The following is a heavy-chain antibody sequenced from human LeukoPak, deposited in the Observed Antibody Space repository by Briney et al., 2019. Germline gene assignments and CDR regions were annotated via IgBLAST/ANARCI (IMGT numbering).Heavy chain of an antibody. Sequence: GGSLRLSCAASGFTFSSYSMNWVRQAPGKGLEWVSYISSSSSTIYYADSVKGRFTISRDNAKNSLYLQMNSLRDEDTAVYYCARVLTIFGVVIISMDVRGQGTTVTVSS. V-gene: IGHV3-48*02. CDR3: ARVLTIFGVVIISMDV. CDR2: ISSSSSTI. J-gene: IGHJ6*02. D-gene: IGHD3-3*01. CDR1: GFTFSSYS.